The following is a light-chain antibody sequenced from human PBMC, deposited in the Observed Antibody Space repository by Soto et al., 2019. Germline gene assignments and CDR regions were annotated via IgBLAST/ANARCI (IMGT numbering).Light chain of an antibody. Sequence: QSVLTQPASVSGSPGQSITISCTGTSSDVGGYNYVSWCQQHPGKAPKLIIYAVSNRPSGVSNRFSGSKSGDTASLTISGLQAEDEADYYCSSYTSTSTIVFGTGTKVTVL. J-gene: IGLJ1*01. CDR1: SSDVGGYNY. CDR3: SSYTSTSTIV. CDR2: AVS. V-gene: IGLV2-14*01.